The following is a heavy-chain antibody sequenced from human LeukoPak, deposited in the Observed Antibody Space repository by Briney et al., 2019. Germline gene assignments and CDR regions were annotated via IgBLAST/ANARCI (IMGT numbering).Heavy chain of an antibody. J-gene: IGHJ4*02. CDR1: GGTFRSYT. Sequence: SVKVSFKASGGTFRSYTISWVRQAPGQGLEWMGGIIPIFGTANYAQKFQGRVTITADESTSTAYMELSSLRSEDTAVYYCARDRTTYYYDSSGYGPFDYWGQGTLVTVSS. V-gene: IGHV1-69*13. CDR2: IIPIFGTA. CDR3: ARDRTTYYYDSSGYGPFDY. D-gene: IGHD3-22*01.